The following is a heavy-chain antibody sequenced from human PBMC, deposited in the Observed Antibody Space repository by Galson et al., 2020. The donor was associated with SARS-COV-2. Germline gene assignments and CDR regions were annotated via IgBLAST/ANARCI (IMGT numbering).Heavy chain of an antibody. CDR3: ARDGSLGELSLVLRAFDI. D-gene: IGHD3-16*02. CDR1: GCTFSSYA. V-gene: IGHV1-69*13. Sequence: SVTVSCKASGCTFSSYAISWVRQAPGQGLEWMGGIIPLFGTANYAQTFQGRVTITADESTSTAYMGPSSLRSEDTAVYYCARDGSLGELSLVLRAFDIWGQGTMVTVSS. J-gene: IGHJ3*02. CDR2: IIPLFGTA.